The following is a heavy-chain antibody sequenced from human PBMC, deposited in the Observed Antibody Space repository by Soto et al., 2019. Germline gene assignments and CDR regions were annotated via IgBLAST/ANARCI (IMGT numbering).Heavy chain of an antibody. CDR2: INPNSGVT. CDR3: ARSASSIAARRQFDY. Sequence: QVQLVQSGAEVKKPGASVKVSCKASAYSFTAYYMNWVRQAPGQGPEGMGWINPNSGVTSYPQRFQGRITMTRDTSISTVYMELSGLRSDDTAVYYCARSASSIAARRQFDYWGQGTLITVSS. V-gene: IGHV1-2*02. J-gene: IGHJ4*02. CDR1: AYSFTAYY. D-gene: IGHD6-6*01.